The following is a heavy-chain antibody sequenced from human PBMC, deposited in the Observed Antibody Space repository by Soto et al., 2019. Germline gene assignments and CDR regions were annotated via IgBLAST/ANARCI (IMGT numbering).Heavy chain of an antibody. CDR2: IIPIFGTA. J-gene: IGHJ6*02. V-gene: IGHV1-69*01. Sequence: QVQLVQSGAEVKKPGSSVKVSCKASGGTFSSYAISWVRQAPGQGLEWMGGIIPIFGTANYAQKFQGRVTITADESTSTAYMELSRLRSEDTAVYYCAFKMATMMQYYYYYYGMDVWGQGTTVTVSS. CDR1: GGTFSSYA. CDR3: AFKMATMMQYYYYYYGMDV. D-gene: IGHD5-12*01.